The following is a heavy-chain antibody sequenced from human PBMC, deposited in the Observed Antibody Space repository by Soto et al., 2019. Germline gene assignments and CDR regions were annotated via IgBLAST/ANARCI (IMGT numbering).Heavy chain of an antibody. CDR1: GGTFSSYT. CDR3: ARDQDSSSSKYFQH. V-gene: IGHV1-69*04. CDR2: IIPILGIA. D-gene: IGHD6-6*01. J-gene: IGHJ1*01. Sequence: ASVKVSCKASGGTFSSYTISWVRPAPGQGLEWMGRIIPILGIANYAQKFQGRVTITADKSTSTAYMELSSLRSEDTAVYYCARDQDSSSSKYFQHWGQGTLVTVSS.